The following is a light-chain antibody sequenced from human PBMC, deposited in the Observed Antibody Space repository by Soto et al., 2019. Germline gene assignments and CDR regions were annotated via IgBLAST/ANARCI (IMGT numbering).Light chain of an antibody. Sequence: DIQMTQSPSTLSASVGDRVTITCRASQSVRSWLAWFQQKPGKVPKLLIYKESSLESGVPSRFRGSGSGTEFTLTISSLQPDDFATYYCQQYNTFPFSFGPGTKVDI. J-gene: IGKJ3*01. CDR3: QQYNTFPFS. CDR1: QSVRSW. CDR2: KES. V-gene: IGKV1-5*03.